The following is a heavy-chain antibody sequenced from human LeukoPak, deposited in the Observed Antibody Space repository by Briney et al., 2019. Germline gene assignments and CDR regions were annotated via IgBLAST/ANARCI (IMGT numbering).Heavy chain of an antibody. J-gene: IGHJ6*03. Sequence: PGGSLRLSCAASGFTFSSHHMSWVRQAPGKGLEWVSAISGNGDSTYYADSVKGRFTISRDNSKNTLYLQMNSLRAEDTAVYYCARVERFLYYMDVWGKGTTVTVSS. CDR2: ISGNGDST. CDR3: ARVERFLYYMDV. D-gene: IGHD3-3*01. V-gene: IGHV3-23*01. CDR1: GFTFSSHH.